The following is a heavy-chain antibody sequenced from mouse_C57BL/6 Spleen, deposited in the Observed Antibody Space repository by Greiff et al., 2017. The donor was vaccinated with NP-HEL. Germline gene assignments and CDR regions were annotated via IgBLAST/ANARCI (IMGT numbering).Heavy chain of an antibody. CDR2: INPGSGGT. D-gene: IGHD4-1*01. V-gene: IGHV1-54*01. Sequence: VQLQQSGAELVRPGTSVKVSCKASGYAFTNYLIEWVKQRPGQGLEWIGVINPGSGGTNYNEKFKGKATLTADKSSSTAYMQLSSLTSEDSAVYFCALTGGFDYWGQGTTLTVSS. J-gene: IGHJ2*01. CDR3: ALTGGFDY. CDR1: GYAFTNYL.